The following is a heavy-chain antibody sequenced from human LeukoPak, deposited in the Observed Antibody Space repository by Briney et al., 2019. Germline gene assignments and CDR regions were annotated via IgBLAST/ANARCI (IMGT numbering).Heavy chain of an antibody. CDR2: IYYSGST. D-gene: IGHD3-22*01. V-gene: IGHV4-39*07. CDR1: GGSISSGSYY. J-gene: IGHJ6*02. CDR3: ASCGYYYTSIRYYYYYGMDV. Sequence: SETLSLTCTVSGGSISSGSYYWGWIRQPPGKGLEWIGSIYYSGSTYYNPSLKSRVTISVDTSKNQFSLKLSSVTAADTAVYYCASCGYYYTSIRYYYYYGMDVWGQGTTVTVSS.